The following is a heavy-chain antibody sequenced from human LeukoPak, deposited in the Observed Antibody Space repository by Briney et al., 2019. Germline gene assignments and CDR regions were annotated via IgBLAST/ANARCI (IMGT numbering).Heavy chain of an antibody. J-gene: IGHJ4*02. D-gene: IGHD6-13*01. CDR1: GGSFSGYY. V-gene: IGHV4-34*01. Sequence: SETLSLTCAVYGGSFSGYYWSWIRQPPGKGLEWIGEINHSGSTNYNPSLKSRVTISVDTSKNQFSLKLSSVTAADTAVYYCVRRRQQLVRGYFDYWGQGTLVTVSS. CDR3: VRRRQQLVRGYFDY. CDR2: INHSGST.